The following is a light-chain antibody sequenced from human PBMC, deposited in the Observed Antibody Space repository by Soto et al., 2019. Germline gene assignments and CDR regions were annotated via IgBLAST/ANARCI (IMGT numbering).Light chain of an antibody. Sequence: DIVMTQSPDSLALSLGERATINCKSSRSILSSSNNKNFLAWYQQKPGQPPRLLIYWASTRESGVPDRFSGSVSGTDFTLTISSLHAEDVAIYYCQQYNNWPYTFGQGTKLEIK. V-gene: IGKV4-1*01. J-gene: IGKJ2*01. CDR2: WAS. CDR3: QQYNNWPYT. CDR1: RSILSSSNNKNF.